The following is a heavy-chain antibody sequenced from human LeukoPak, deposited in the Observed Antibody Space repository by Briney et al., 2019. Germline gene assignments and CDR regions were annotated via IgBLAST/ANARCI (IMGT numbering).Heavy chain of an antibody. CDR3: ARDAVITRSCDY. CDR2: INPNSGGT. D-gene: IGHD3-22*01. CDR1: GYTFTGYY. Sequence: ASVKVSCKASGYTFTGYYMHWVRQAPGQGLEWMGRINPNSGGTNYAQKFQGRVTMTRDTSISTAYMELSRLRSDDTAVYYCARDAVITRSCDYWGQGTLVTVSS. J-gene: IGHJ4*02. V-gene: IGHV1-2*06.